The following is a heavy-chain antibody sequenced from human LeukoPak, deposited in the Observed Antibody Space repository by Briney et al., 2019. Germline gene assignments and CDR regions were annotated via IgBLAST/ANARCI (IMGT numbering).Heavy chain of an antibody. CDR3: ARAASAYYSGDY. V-gene: IGHV1-2*02. CDR2: INPNSGGT. CDR1: GYTFTGYY. D-gene: IGHD3-22*01. J-gene: IGHJ4*02. Sequence: GASVKVSCKASGYTFTGYYMHWVRQAPGQGLEWMGWINPNSGGTNYAQKFQGRVTMTRDTSISTAYMELSRLRSDDTAVYCCARAASAYYSGDYWGQGTLVTVSS.